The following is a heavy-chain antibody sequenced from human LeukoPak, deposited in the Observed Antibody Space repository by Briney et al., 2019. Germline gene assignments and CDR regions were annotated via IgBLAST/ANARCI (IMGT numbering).Heavy chain of an antibody. J-gene: IGHJ4*02. CDR1: GFTFSSYS. D-gene: IGHD2-21*02. CDR2: ISSSRSYI. V-gene: IGHV3-21*01. Sequence: GGSLRLSCAASGFTFSSYSMNWVRQAPGKGLEWVSFISSSRSYIYYADSVKGRFTISRDNAKNSLYLQMNSLRAEDTAVYYCARICGGDCPPDYWGQGTLVTVSS. CDR3: ARICGGDCPPDY.